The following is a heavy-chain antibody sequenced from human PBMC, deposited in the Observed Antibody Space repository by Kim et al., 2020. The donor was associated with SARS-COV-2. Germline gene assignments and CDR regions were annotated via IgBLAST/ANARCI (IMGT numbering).Heavy chain of an antibody. Sequence: SETLSLTCTVSGGSISSSSYYWGWIRQPPGKGLEWIGSIYYSGSTYYNPSLKSRVTISVDTSKNQFSLKLSSVTAADTAVYYCARHVSRGVVAATPRLFEYGGQGTMVTVSS. CDR2: IYYSGST. D-gene: IGHD2-15*01. CDR3: ARHVSRGVVAATPRLFEY. CDR1: GGSISSSSYY. V-gene: IGHV4-39*01. J-gene: IGHJ4*02.